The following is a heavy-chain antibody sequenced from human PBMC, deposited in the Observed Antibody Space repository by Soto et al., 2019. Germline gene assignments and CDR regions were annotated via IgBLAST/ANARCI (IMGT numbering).Heavy chain of an antibody. D-gene: IGHD6-6*01. J-gene: IGHJ4*02. V-gene: IGHV3-15*01. Sequence: GPSLGLSCAASGFTFSNAWMTGVRQAPGKGLEWVGRIKSKTDGGTTDYAAPVKGRFTISRDDSKNTLYLQMNSLKTEDTAVYYCTTEAARSFDFSGQGTLVTVPQ. CDR3: TTEAARSFDF. CDR2: IKSKTDGGTT. CDR1: GFTFSNAW.